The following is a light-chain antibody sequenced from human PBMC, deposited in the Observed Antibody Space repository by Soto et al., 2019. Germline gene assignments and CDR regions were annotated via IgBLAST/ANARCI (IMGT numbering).Light chain of an antibody. Sequence: DIVMTQSPDSLAVSLGERATINCKSSQSVLHSSNNKDYLAWYQQKPGQPPKLLIYWASSRESGVPDRFSGSGSGTDFTLTISSLQAEDVAVYYCQQYYNIPYTFGQGTKLEIK. CDR1: QSVLHSSNNKDY. J-gene: IGKJ2*01. CDR3: QQYYNIPYT. V-gene: IGKV4-1*01. CDR2: WAS.